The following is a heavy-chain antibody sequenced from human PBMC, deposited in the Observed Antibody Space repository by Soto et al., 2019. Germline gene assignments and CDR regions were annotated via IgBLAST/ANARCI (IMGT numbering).Heavy chain of an antibody. CDR2: TYYRSKWYN. J-gene: IGHJ6*02. CDR1: GDSVSSNSAA. V-gene: IGHV6-1*01. Sequence: PSQTLSLTCAISGDSVSSNSAAWNWIRQSPSRGLEWLGRTYYRSKWYNDYAVSVKSRITINPDTSKNQFSLQLNSVTPEDTAVYYCARDQVVPAAIYYYYYGMDVWGQGTTVTV. CDR3: ARDQVVPAAIYYYYYGMDV. D-gene: IGHD2-2*01.